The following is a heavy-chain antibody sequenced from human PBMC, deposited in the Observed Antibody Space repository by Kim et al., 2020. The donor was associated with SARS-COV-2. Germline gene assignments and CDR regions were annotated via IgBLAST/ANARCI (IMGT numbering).Heavy chain of an antibody. Sequence: ASVKVSCKASGYTFTSYYMHWVRQAPGQGLEWMGIINPSGGSTSYAQKFQGRVTMTRDTSTSTVYMELSSLRSEDTAVYYCARGGITIFGPNYYYYGMDVWGQGTTVTVSS. CDR2: INPSGGST. D-gene: IGHD3-3*01. J-gene: IGHJ6*02. V-gene: IGHV1-46*01. CDR1: GYTFTSYY. CDR3: ARGGITIFGPNYYYYGMDV.